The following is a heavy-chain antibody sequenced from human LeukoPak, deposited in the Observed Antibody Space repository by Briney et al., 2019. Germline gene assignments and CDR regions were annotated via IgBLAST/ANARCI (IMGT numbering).Heavy chain of an antibody. V-gene: IGHV1-18*01. CDR2: ISAYNGNT. CDR1: GYTVTSYG. Sequence: GASVKVSCKASGYTVTSYGISWVRQAPGQGLEWMGWISAYNGNTNYAQKLQGRVTMTTDTSTSTAYMEPRSLTSDDPAVYYCARAQGIHSSGWDDYWGQRALVTVSS. CDR3: ARAQGIHSSGWDDY. D-gene: IGHD6-19*01. J-gene: IGHJ4*02.